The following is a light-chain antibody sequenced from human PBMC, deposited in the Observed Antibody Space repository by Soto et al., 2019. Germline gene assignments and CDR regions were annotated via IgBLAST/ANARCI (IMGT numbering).Light chain of an antibody. V-gene: IGLV1-40*01. CDR2: GNK. J-gene: IGLJ2*01. CDR1: SSNVGAGYD. CDR3: QSYDSSLSGSV. Sequence: QSVLTQPPSVSGAPGQRVSISSTGSSSNVGAGYDVHWYQQLPGTAPKLLIYGNKNRPSGVPDRISGSKSATSASLAITGLQAEDEGDYYCQSYDSSLSGSVFGGGTKLTVL.